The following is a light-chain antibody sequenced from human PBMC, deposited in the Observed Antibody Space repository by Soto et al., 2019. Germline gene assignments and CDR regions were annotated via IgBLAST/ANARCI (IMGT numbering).Light chain of an antibody. CDR3: QQYNSPYT. CDR2: DAS. CDR1: QTISNW. J-gene: IGKJ2*01. Sequence: IQMTQSPSTLSASVGDRVTITCRASQTISNWLAWYQQKPGKAPKLLIYDASSLESGVPSRFSGSGSGTEFTLTISSLQPDDFATYYCQQYNSPYTFGQGTKVDI. V-gene: IGKV1-5*01.